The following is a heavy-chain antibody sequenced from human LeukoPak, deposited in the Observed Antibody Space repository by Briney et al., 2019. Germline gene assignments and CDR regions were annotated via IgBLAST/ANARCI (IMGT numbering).Heavy chain of an antibody. CDR2: IYSGGST. Sequence: GGSLRLSCAASGFTVSSNYMSWVRQPPGKGLEWVPVIYSGGSTYYADSVKGRFTISRDNSKNTLYLQMNSLRAEDTAVYYCARDDVIPIYGGNSMDVWGQGTTVTVSS. J-gene: IGHJ6*02. D-gene: IGHD4-23*01. CDR3: ARDDVIPIYGGNSMDV. V-gene: IGHV3-66*01. CDR1: GFTVSSNY.